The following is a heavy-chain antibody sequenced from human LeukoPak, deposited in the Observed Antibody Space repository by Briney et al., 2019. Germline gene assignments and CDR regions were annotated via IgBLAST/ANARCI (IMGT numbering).Heavy chain of an antibody. V-gene: IGHV3-23*01. Sequence: PGGSLRLSCAASGFSFSSYAMSWVRQAPGKGLEWVSTISGTGVSTYYAHSVKGRFTISRDNSKNTVYLQIDSLRAEDTALYYCAKASSGYYHAWYYFDYWGQGSLVTVSS. CDR3: AKASSGYYHAWYYFDY. D-gene: IGHD3-22*01. CDR1: GFSFSSYA. J-gene: IGHJ4*02. CDR2: ISGTGVST.